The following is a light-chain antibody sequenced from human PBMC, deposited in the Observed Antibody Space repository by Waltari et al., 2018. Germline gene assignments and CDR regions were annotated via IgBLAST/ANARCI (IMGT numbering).Light chain of an antibody. CDR3: QQANSFPLT. J-gene: IGKJ4*01. Sequence: IQMTQSPSSVSASVGDRVTITCRASQAIRNWLTWYQHKPGQAPKLLIYTASTLHSGVPSRFSGSGSGTDFTLTISSLQPEDFATYYCQQANSFPLTFGGGTK. CDR1: QAIRNW. CDR2: TAS. V-gene: IGKV1-12*01.